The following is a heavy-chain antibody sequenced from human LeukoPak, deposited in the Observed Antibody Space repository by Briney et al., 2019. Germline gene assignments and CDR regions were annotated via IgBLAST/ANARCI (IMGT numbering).Heavy chain of an antibody. CDR3: ARASRVTMIHH. CDR1: GGSISSYY. V-gene: IGHV4-59*01. J-gene: IGHJ4*02. D-gene: IGHD3-22*01. CDR2: IYYSGST. Sequence: SETLSLTCTVSGGSISSYYWSWIRQPPGKGLEWIGYIYYSGSTNYNPSLKSRVTISVDTSKNQFSLKLSSVTAADTAVYYCARASRVTMIHHWGQGTLVTVSS.